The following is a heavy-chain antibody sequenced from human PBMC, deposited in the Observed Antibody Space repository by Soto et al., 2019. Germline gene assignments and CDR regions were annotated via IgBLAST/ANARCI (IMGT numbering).Heavy chain of an antibody. J-gene: IGHJ4*02. CDR1: GGTFSSHG. D-gene: IGHD3-3*01. Sequence: SVKVSCKASGGTFSSHGVSWVRQAPGQGLEWMGGIIPIFGTTNSAQKFQGRVTITAGESTPTAYMELTSLRSGDTAFYCARGFLEWLSPSFDYWGQGTLVTVSS. V-gene: IGHV1-69*13. CDR3: ARGFLEWLSPSFDY. CDR2: IIPIFGTT.